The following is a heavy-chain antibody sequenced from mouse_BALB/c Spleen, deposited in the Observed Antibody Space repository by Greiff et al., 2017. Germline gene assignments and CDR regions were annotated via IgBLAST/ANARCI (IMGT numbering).Heavy chain of an antibody. J-gene: IGHJ2*01. V-gene: IGHV5-9*03. CDR1: GFTFSSYT. CDR2: ISSGGGNT. Sequence: EVQLVESGGGLVKPGGSLKLSCAASGFTFSSYTMSWVRQTPEKRLEWVATISSGGGNTYYPDSVKGRFTISRDNAKNNLYLQMSSLRSEDTALYYCARSHNYYGSSPPDYWGQGTTLTVSS. D-gene: IGHD1-1*01. CDR3: ARSHNYYGSSPPDY.